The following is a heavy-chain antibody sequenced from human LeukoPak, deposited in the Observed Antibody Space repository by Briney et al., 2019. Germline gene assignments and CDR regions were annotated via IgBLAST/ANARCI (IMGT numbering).Heavy chain of an antibody. D-gene: IGHD2-2*01. J-gene: IGHJ4*02. CDR1: GFTFSSYA. V-gene: IGHV3-23*01. Sequence: PGGSLRLSCAASGFTFSSYAMSWVRQAPGKGLEWVSAISGSGGFTYYADSVKGRFTISRDNSKNTLHLQMNSLRAEDTAVYYCAKAQDVVEVTAAALDYWGQGTLVTVSS. CDR3: AKAQDVVEVTAAALDY. CDR2: ISGSGGFT.